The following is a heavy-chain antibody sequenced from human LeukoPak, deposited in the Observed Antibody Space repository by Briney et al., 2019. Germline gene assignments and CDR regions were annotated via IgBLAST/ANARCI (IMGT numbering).Heavy chain of an antibody. Sequence: ASVKVSCKASGYTFTSYYMHWVRQAPGQGLEWMGRINPNSGGTNYAQKFQGRVTMTRDTSISTAYMELSRLRSDDTAVYYCARVGVSSASFDIWGQGTMVTVSS. CDR1: GYTFTSYY. CDR2: INPNSGGT. CDR3: ARVGVSSASFDI. D-gene: IGHD6-19*01. V-gene: IGHV1-2*06. J-gene: IGHJ3*02.